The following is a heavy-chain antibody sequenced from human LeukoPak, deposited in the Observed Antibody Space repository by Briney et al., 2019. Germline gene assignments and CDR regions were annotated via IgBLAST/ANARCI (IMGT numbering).Heavy chain of an antibody. J-gene: IGHJ4*02. CDR3: ARGRAYCGGDCYPPLGY. D-gene: IGHD2-21*02. CDR1: GYTFTSYG. V-gene: IGHV1-18*01. Sequence: ASVKVSCKASGYTFTSYGISWVRQAPGQGLEWMGWISAYNGNTNYAQKLQGRVTMTIDTSTSTAYMELRSLRSDDTAVYYCARGRAYCGGDCYPPLGYWGQGTLVTVSS. CDR2: ISAYNGNT.